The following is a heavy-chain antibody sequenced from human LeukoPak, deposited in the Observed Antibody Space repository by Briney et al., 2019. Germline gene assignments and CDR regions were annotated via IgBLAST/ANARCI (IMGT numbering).Heavy chain of an antibody. CDR3: ARDYHATTALDY. CDR2: ISSSSSYI. Sequence: GGSLRLSCAASGFAFSSYSMNWVRQAPGKGLEWVSSISSSSSYIYYADSVKGRFTISRDNAKNSLYLQMNSLRAEDTAVYYCARDYHATTALDYWGQGTLVTVSS. J-gene: IGHJ4*02. CDR1: GFAFSSYS. V-gene: IGHV3-21*01. D-gene: IGHD4-17*01.